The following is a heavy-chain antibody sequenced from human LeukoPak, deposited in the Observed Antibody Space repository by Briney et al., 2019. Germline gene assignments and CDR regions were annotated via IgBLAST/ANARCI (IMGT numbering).Heavy chain of an antibody. D-gene: IGHD3-10*02. J-gene: IGHJ6*02. CDR3: AKGCSGCGFYYGIDV. CDR1: ELPFSSLA. Sequence: PGGPLTLPCAACELPFSSLAMLWLRQATGKGLEWVSGISDSCTTEYYADSVKGRFSMSRDNSQKTLFLQMDSLRAEDTAVYYSAKGCSGCGFYYGIDVWGQGTTVTVSS. CDR2: ISDSCTTE. V-gene: IGHV3-23*01.